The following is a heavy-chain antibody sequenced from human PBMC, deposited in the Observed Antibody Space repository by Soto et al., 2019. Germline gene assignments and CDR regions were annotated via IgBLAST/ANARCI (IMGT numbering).Heavy chain of an antibody. Sequence: QVPLVQSGAEVKKPGASVKVSCKASGYTFTSYNIGWVRQAPGQGLEWMGWISTYSGDTKYVQNLQVRVIMTTDTSTSTAYMDLRSLRSDETAMYYCARDGGRGDFDLWGRGTLVTVSS. CDR1: GYTFTSYN. J-gene: IGHJ2*01. D-gene: IGHD2-15*01. CDR2: ISTYSGDT. V-gene: IGHV1-18*01. CDR3: ARDGGRGDFDL.